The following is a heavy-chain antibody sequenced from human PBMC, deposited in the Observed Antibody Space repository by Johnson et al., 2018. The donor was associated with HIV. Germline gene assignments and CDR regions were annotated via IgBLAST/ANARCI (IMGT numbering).Heavy chain of an antibody. Sequence: QVLLVESGGGLVQPGGSLRLSCAASGFTFSSYWMGWVRQAPGKGLEWVAVISYDGSYKYYADSVKGRFTISRANSKNPLYLQMNSLRPEDTAVYYCARGDSSSDAFDVWGQGTMVTVSS. V-gene: IGHV3-30*03. J-gene: IGHJ3*01. CDR3: ARGDSSSDAFDV. CDR1: GFTFSSYW. D-gene: IGHD6-6*01. CDR2: ISYDGSYK.